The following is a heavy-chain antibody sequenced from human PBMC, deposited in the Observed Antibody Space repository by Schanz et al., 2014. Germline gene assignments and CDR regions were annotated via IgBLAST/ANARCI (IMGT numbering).Heavy chain of an antibody. D-gene: IGHD2-2*01. CDR1: GVAITSTNW. CDR2: IIHDGRT. Sequence: QVQLQESGPGLVKPSGTLSLTCAVSGVAITSTNWWHWVRQSPGKGLGWIGEIIHDGRTNYNPSPGMRGTISLDRSDTQYSLELRSVAAADTALYYCARVKQGCSDSSCVLDPWGQGTLVTVSS. J-gene: IGHJ5*02. CDR3: ARVKQGCSDSSCVLDP. V-gene: IGHV4-4*02.